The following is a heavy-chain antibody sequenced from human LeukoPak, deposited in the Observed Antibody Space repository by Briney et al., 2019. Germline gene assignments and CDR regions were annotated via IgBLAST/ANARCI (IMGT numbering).Heavy chain of an antibody. V-gene: IGHV3-30*02. Sequence: PGGSLRLSCAASGFTFSSYGMHWVRQAPGKGLEWLAFIRFDGTTKYYAGSVRGRFTISRDNSKNTLYLQMNSLRAEDTAVYYCAKEIEDELCRGSQNCLFNYWGQGTLVAVSS. CDR3: AKEIEDELCRGSQNCLFNY. CDR2: IRFDGTTK. D-gene: IGHD2-15*01. CDR1: GFTFSSYG. J-gene: IGHJ4*02.